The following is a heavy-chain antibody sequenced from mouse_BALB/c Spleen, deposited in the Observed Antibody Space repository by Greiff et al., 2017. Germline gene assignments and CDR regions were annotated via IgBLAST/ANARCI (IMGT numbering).Heavy chain of an antibody. CDR2: IDPENGNT. D-gene: IGHD2-10*02. Sequence: VQLKQSGAELVRPGALVKLSCKASGFNIKDYYMHWVKQRPEQGLEWIGWIDPENGNTIYDPKFQGKASITADTSSNTAYLQLSSLTSEDTAVYYCARKYGNYDAMDYWGQGTSVTVSS. V-gene: IGHV14-1*02. CDR3: ARKYGNYDAMDY. CDR1: GFNIKDYY. J-gene: IGHJ4*01.